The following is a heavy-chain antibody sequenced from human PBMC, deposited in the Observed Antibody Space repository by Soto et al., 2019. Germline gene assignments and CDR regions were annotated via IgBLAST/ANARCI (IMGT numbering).Heavy chain of an antibody. CDR1: GGSISSYY. V-gene: IGHV4-59*01. Sequence: QVQLQESGPGLVKPSETLSLTCTVSGGSISSYYWNWIRQPPGKGLEWIGYMYYSGSTNYNPSLKSRVTISADTSRNQCALKWSSVTPADTAVYFCARDFTAAVERNCYFAYWGRGALVTVPS. CDR3: ARDFTAAVERNCYFAY. J-gene: IGHJ4*02. D-gene: IGHD6-13*01. CDR2: MYYSGST.